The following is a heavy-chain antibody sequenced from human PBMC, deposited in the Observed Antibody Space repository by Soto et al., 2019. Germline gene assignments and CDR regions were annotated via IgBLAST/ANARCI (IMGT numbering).Heavy chain of an antibody. CDR3: ARGQYNWNRAGGWFDP. CDR2: INPNSGGT. J-gene: IGHJ5*02. Sequence: QVQLVQSGAEVKNPGASVKVSCKASGYTFTGYYMHWVRQAPGQGLEWMGWINPNSGGTNYAQKFQGRVTMTRDTSISTAYMELSRLRSDDTAVYYCARGQYNWNRAGGWFDPWGQGTLVTVSS. V-gene: IGHV1-2*02. CDR1: GYTFTGYY. D-gene: IGHD1-20*01.